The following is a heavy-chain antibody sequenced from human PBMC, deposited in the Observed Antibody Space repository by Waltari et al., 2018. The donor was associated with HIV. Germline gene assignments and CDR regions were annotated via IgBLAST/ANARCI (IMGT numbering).Heavy chain of an antibody. V-gene: IGHV1-18*01. CDR3: ARDHYYGSSGYYSDY. D-gene: IGHD3-22*01. J-gene: IGHJ4*02. CDR2: IRGYNGDT. Sequence: QVHLVQSGAELRKPGASVTVSCKPSGYTFTNYGITWVRQAPGQGLESMGWIRGYNGDTNYAPNVRGRVTMTTDTYTSTAYLEMGSLRFDDTAVYYCARDHYYGSSGYYSDYWGQGTLVTVSS. CDR1: GYTFTNYG.